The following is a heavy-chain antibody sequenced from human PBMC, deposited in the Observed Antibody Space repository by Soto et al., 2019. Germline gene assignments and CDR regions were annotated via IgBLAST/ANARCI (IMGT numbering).Heavy chain of an antibody. D-gene: IGHD3-3*01. Sequence: SEPLSLTCTVSGGSISSSSYYWGWIRQPPGKGLEWIGSIYYSGSTYYNPSLKSRVTISVDTSKNQFSLKLSSVTAADTAVYYCARDSSGYQYYFDYWGQGTLVTVSS. CDR3: ARDSSGYQYYFDY. J-gene: IGHJ4*02. V-gene: IGHV4-39*02. CDR2: IYYSGST. CDR1: GGSISSSSYY.